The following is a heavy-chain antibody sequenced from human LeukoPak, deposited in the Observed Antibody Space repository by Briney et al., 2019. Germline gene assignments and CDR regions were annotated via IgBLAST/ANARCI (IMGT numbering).Heavy chain of an antibody. CDR1: GFTFSSYG. V-gene: IGHV3-30*18. CDR2: ISNDGNNK. J-gene: IGHJ4*02. Sequence: GRSLRLSCAASGFTFSSYGMHWFRQAPGKGLEWVAVISNDGNNKYYADSVKGRFTISRDNSKNTLYLQMNSLRAEDTAVYFCAKDCYILTGYYPTSYFDYWGQGTLVTVSS. D-gene: IGHD3-9*01. CDR3: AKDCYILTGYYPTSYFDY.